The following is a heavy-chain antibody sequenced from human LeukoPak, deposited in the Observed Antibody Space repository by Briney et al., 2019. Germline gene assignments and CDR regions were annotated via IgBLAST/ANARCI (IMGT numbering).Heavy chain of an antibody. CDR3: AKRLYYYDSSGYYLFFGLDY. CDR1: GFTFSSYA. J-gene: IGHJ4*02. CDR2: ISGSGGST. Sequence: PGGSLRLSCAASGFTFSSYAMSWVRQAPGKGLEWVSAISGSGGSTYYADSVKGRFTISRDNSKNTLYLQMNSLRAEDTAVYYCAKRLYYYDSSGYYLFFGLDYWGQGTLVTVSS. V-gene: IGHV3-23*01. D-gene: IGHD3-22*01.